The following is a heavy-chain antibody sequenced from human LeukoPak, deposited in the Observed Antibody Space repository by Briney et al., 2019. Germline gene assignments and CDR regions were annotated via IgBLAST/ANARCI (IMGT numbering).Heavy chain of an antibody. CDR3: AKDDAWIRFGE. Sequence: GGSLRLSCAASGFTLSSYAMSWVRQAPGKGLEWVSAISDSGNTYHADSVKGRFTISRDSSKNTLFLQMNRLRPEDAAVYYCAKDDAWIRFGEWSQGTLVTVSS. CDR2: ISDSGNT. V-gene: IGHV3-23*01. D-gene: IGHD3-10*01. CDR1: GFTLSSYA. J-gene: IGHJ4*02.